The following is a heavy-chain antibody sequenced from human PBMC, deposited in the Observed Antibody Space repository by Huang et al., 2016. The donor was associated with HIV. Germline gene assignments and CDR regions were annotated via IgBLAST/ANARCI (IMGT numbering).Heavy chain of an antibody. Sequence: GPGLVKPSETLSLTCTVSGGSISNSSFYWGWIRQPPGKGLVWIGTIYYSETTYYNLSGRRRLTISVETSKNKNSMKLSAVTTADTAVDYCARHSGYYYGTSGYYPGTYYYYGMDVWGQGTTVTVSS. D-gene: IGHD3-22*01. CDR1: GGSISNSSFY. CDR3: ARHSGYYYGTSGYYPGTYYYYGMDV. CDR2: IYYSETT. J-gene: IGHJ6*02. V-gene: IGHV4-39*01.